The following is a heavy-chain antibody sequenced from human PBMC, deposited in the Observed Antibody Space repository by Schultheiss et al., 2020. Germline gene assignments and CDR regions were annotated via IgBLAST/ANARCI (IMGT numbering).Heavy chain of an antibody. Sequence: SETLSLTCTVSGGSVSSSCCYWGWIRQPPGKGLEWIGTIYYGGSAYYNPSLKSRLTISVDTSKNQFSLKLSSVTAADTAVYYCARRYSSGWGPHYWGQGTLVTVSS. CDR2: IYYGGSA. CDR1: GGSVSSSCCY. CDR3: ARRYSSGWGPHY. J-gene: IGHJ4*02. D-gene: IGHD6-19*01. V-gene: IGHV4-39*01.